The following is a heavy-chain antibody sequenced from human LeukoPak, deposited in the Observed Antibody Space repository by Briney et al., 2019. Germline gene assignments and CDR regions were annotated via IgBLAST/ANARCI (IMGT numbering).Heavy chain of an antibody. D-gene: IGHD3/OR15-3a*01. Sequence: SETLSLTCAVSGGSISSNSYYWGWIRQPPGKGLEWIGSIYYTGNTYYNASLKSRVTISIDTSKNQISLRLTSVTATDTAMYYCARQTGSGLFTLPGGQGTLVTVSS. CDR1: GGSISSNSYY. CDR2: IYYTGNT. J-gene: IGHJ4*02. CDR3: ARQTGSGLFTLP. V-gene: IGHV4-39*01.